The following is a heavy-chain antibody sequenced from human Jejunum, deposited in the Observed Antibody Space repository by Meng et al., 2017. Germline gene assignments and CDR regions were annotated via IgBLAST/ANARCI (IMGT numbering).Heavy chain of an antibody. J-gene: IGHJ4*02. D-gene: IGHD2-2*01. CDR2: TSAYNGHT. V-gene: IGHV1-18*01. CDR1: GYTFSGYD. CDR3: SRVSYCSGISCFPKYYFDY. Sequence: ASVKVSCKASGYTFSGYDISWVRQAPGQGLEWMGWTSAYNGHTSYAQKLQGRVTMTTDTSTSTAYMELRSLRSDDTAVYYCSRVSYCSGISCFPKYYFDYWGQGTLVTVSS.